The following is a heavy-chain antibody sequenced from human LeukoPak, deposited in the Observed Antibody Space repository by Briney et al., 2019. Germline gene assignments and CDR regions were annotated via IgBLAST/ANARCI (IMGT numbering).Heavy chain of an antibody. CDR1: GYTFTSYG. Sequence: ASVNVSCKASGYTFTSYGINWVRQAPGQGLEWMGWISTYNGNTNYAPKLQGRVTMTTDTSTSTAYMELRSLRSDDTAVYYCARSVLWSNTFDYWGQGTLVTVSS. V-gene: IGHV1-18*01. CDR3: ARSVLWSNTFDY. D-gene: IGHD3-10*01. J-gene: IGHJ4*02. CDR2: ISTYNGNT.